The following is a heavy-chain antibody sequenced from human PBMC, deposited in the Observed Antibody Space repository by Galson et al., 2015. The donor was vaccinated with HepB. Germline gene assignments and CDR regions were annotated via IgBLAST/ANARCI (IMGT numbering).Heavy chain of an antibody. CDR2: INPNSGDT. J-gene: IGHJ4*02. V-gene: IGHV1-2*02. Sequence: SVKVSCKAYGYTFSGYFMHWVRQAPGQGLEWMGYINPNSGDTKYAQRFQGRISMTRDTSISTAYMELHRLTSDDTAVYYCAKVMTTLTSDNFDYFHFWGQGSRVTVSS. CDR3: AKVMTTLTSDNFDYFHF. D-gene: IGHD4-11*01. CDR1: GYTFSGYF.